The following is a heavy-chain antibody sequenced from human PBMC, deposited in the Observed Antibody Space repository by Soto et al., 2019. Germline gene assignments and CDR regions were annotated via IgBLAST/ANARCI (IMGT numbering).Heavy chain of an antibody. D-gene: IGHD2-15*01. Sequence: SVKVSCKASGNGIPGHFIHWVRQAPAQGLECMGWINPTTGATTYAQNFQGRVTLPRDTSTGTTYMDQSSLRSDDTAAYTCAISLRLLTSSLMHDRGKGTSLTVSS. CDR3: AISLRLLTSSLMHD. CDR2: INPTTGAT. CDR1: GNGIPGHF. V-gene: IGHV1-2*02. J-gene: IGHJ6*04.